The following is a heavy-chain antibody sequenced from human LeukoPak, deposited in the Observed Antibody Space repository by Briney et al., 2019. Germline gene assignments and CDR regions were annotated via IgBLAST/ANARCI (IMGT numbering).Heavy chain of an antibody. CDR3: AKGVVSVATRGGFDY. J-gene: IGHJ4*02. CDR1: GFTFNSYA. D-gene: IGHD2-2*01. CDR2: IRGSGGST. Sequence: GGSLRLSCAASGFTFNSYAMNWVRQAPGKGLEWVSIIRGSGGSTYYADSVKGRFTISRDNSKNTLYLQMNSLRADDTATYYCAKGVVSVATRGGFDYWGQGTLVTVSS. V-gene: IGHV3-23*01.